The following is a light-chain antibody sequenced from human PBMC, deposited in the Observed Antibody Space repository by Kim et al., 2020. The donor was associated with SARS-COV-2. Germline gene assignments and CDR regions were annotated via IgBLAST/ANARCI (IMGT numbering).Light chain of an antibody. Sequence: AFDGDRITITCRASQIIDNWLAWYQQKPGEAPKILIFDASNLKRGVPSRFGGSGSGTSFLLTVSNLQPDDLGTYYCQQYDSFPLTFGEGTKVDIK. CDR2: DAS. CDR1: QIIDNW. J-gene: IGKJ1*01. CDR3: QQYDSFPLT. V-gene: IGKV1-5*01.